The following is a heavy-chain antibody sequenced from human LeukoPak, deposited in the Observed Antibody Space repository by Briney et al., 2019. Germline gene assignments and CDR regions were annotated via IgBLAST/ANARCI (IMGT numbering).Heavy chain of an antibody. D-gene: IGHD2-2*01. Sequence: SVKVSCKASGGTFSSYAISWVRQAPGQGLEWMGGIIPIFGTANYAQKFQGRVTITADESTSTAYMELSSLRSEDTAVYYCARGPVYYCSSTSCYGGGFDYWGQGTLVTVSS. CDR3: ARGPVYYCSSTSCYGGGFDY. V-gene: IGHV1-69*13. CDR1: GGTFSSYA. CDR2: IIPIFGTA. J-gene: IGHJ4*02.